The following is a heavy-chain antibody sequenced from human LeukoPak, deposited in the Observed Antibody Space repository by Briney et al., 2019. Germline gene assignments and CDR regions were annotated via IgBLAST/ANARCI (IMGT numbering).Heavy chain of an antibody. CDR3: AKRITYYYGMDV. CDR1: GFTFSSYG. V-gene: IGHV3-33*06. CDR2: IWYDGSNK. J-gene: IGHJ6*02. Sequence: GGSLRLSCAASGFTFSSYGMHWVRQAPGKGLEWVAVIWYDGSNKYYADSVKGRFTISRDNSKNTLFLQMNSLGAEDTAVYHCAKRITYYYGMDVWGQGTTVTVSS. D-gene: IGHD3-16*01.